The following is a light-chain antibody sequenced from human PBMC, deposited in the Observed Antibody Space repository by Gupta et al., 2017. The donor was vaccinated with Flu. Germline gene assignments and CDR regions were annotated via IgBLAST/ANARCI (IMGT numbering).Light chain of an antibody. J-gene: IGKJ4*01. CDR1: QSVLDSSNNKNY. V-gene: IGKV4-1*01. CDR2: WAS. CDR3: QQYARSPPAIT. Sequence: DVVMTQSPDSLALSLGERATINCKSSQSVLDSSNNKNYLAWYQQKPGQPPKLLIYWASIRESGVHDRVTGRGDGTDFTLTISSRQAEDVAVYYCQQYARSPPAITFGGGTKVEIK.